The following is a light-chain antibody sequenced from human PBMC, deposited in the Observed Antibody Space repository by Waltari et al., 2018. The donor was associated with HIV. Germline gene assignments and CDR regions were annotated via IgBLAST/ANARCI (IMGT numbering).Light chain of an antibody. CDR2: DAS. Sequence: DIQMTPSPSSLSASVGDRVTITCQASQDISKYLSWHQQKPGKAPRLLISDASNLQTGVPSRFSGSGSGTDFTFTISSLQPEDIATYFCQQYDSLPFTFGPGTKVDIK. CDR1: QDISKY. J-gene: IGKJ3*01. CDR3: QQYDSLPFT. V-gene: IGKV1-33*01.